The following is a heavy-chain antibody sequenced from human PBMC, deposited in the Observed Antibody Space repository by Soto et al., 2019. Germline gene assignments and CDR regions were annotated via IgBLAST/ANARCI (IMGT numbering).Heavy chain of an antibody. CDR3: ATPWFGELLIPIAI. J-gene: IGHJ3*02. Sequence: EVQLLESGGGLVQPGGSLRLSCAASGFTFSSYAMSWVRQAPGKGLEWVSAISGSGGSTYYADSVKGRFTISRDNSKNTLYRQMNSLRAEDTAVYYCATPWFGELLIPIAIWGQGTMVTVSS. CDR2: ISGSGGST. CDR1: GFTFSSYA. D-gene: IGHD3-10*01. V-gene: IGHV3-23*01.